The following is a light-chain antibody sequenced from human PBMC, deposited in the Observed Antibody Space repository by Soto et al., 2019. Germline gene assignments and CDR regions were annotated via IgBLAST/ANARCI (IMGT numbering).Light chain of an antibody. V-gene: IGKV3-20*01. Sequence: EIVLTQSPCTLSLSPGERATLSCRASQSVSSSYLAWYQQKPGQAPRLLIYGASSRATGIPDRFSGSGSGTDFALTISRMEPEDFAVYYGQQYCSSLFTFGPGTKVDIK. CDR1: QSVSSSY. CDR3: QQYCSSLFT. CDR2: GAS. J-gene: IGKJ3*01.